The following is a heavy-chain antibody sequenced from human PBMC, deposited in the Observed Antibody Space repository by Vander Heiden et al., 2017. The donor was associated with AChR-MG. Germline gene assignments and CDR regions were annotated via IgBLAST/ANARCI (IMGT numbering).Heavy chain of an antibody. CDR1: GFTFSSYA. J-gene: IGHJ6*02. Sequence: VQLVESGGGVVQPGRSLRLSCAASGFTFSSYAMHWVRQAPGKGLEWVAVISYDGSNKYYADSVKGRFTISRDNSKNTLYLQMNSLRAEDTAVYYCAREAGVTTSGYYYYYGMDVWGQGTTVTVSS. CDR3: AREAGVTTSGYYYYYGMDV. CDR2: ISYDGSNK. D-gene: IGHD4-17*01. V-gene: IGHV3-30-3*01.